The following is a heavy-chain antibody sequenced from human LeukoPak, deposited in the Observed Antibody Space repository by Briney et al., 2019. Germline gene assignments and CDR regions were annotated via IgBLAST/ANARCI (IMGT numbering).Heavy chain of an antibody. V-gene: IGHV3-23*01. D-gene: IGHD6-19*01. Sequence: GGSLRLSCAASGFTFSDYAMSWVRQAPGRGLEWVSAISGSGGSTYYADSVKGRFTISRDNSKNTLYLQMNSLRAEDTAVYYFAKESSGWYCYFDYRGQRSLVADSS. CDR2: ISGSGGST. CDR1: GFTFSDYA. CDR3: AKESSGWYCYFDY. J-gene: IGHJ4*02.